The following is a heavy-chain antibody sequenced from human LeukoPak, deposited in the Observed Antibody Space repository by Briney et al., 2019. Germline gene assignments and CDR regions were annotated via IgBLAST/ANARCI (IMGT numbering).Heavy chain of an antibody. CDR1: GGSISSSSYY. D-gene: IGHD5-12*01. Sequence: SETLSLTCTVSGGSISSSSYYWGWIRQPPGKGLEWIGSIYYSGSTYYNPSLKSRVTISVDTSKNQFSLKLSSVTAADTAVYYCASQIGGYPRDRGQGTLVTVSS. V-gene: IGHV4-39*01. CDR2: IYYSGST. CDR3: ASQIGGYPRD. J-gene: IGHJ4*02.